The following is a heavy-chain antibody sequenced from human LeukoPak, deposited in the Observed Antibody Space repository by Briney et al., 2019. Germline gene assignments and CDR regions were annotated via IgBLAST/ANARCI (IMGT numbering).Heavy chain of an antibody. V-gene: IGHV4-30-2*01. CDR1: GGSISSGGYS. CDR3: AVYSGSYYTPGY. D-gene: IGHD1-26*01. CDR2: IYHSGST. Sequence: SETLSLTCAVSGGSISSGGYSWSWIRQPPGKGLEWIGYIYHSGSTYYNPSLKSRVTISVDRSKNQFSLKLSSVTAADTAVYYCAVYSGSYYTPGYWGQGTLVTVSS. J-gene: IGHJ4*02.